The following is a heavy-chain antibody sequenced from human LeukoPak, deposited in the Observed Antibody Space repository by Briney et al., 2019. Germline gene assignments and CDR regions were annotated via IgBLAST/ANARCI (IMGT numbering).Heavy chain of an antibody. D-gene: IGHD6-13*01. V-gene: IGHV1-69*06. CDR1: GGTFSSYA. J-gene: IGHJ6*03. Sequence: SVKVSCKASGGTFSSYAISWVRQAPGQGLEWMGGIIPIFGTANYAQKFQGRVTITADKSTSTAYMELSSLRSEDTAVYYCARDSSSSWRPAYYYYMDVWGKGTRSPSP. CDR2: IIPIFGTA. CDR3: ARDSSSSWRPAYYYYMDV.